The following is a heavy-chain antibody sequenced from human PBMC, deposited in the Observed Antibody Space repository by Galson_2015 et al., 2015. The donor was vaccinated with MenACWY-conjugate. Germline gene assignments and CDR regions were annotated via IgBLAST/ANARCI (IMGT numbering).Heavy chain of an antibody. CDR1: GFIFTDYD. D-gene: IGHD5-18*01. CDR3: ARKDGSSYGYNCY. J-gene: IGHJ4*02. V-gene: IGHV3-64*02. CDR2: ISTYGGST. Sequence: SLRLSCAGSGFIFTDYDMHWVRQAPGKGLEYVSAISTYGGSTYYADSVKGRFTISRDNSKNMLFLQMGSLRVEDTAVYYCARKDGSSYGYNCYWVQGTLVIVSS.